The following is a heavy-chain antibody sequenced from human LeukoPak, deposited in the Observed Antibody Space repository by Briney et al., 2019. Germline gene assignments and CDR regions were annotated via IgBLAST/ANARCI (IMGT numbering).Heavy chain of an antibody. CDR2: IYPGDSDT. J-gene: IGHJ4*02. V-gene: IGHV5-51*01. D-gene: IGHD1-26*01. CDR3: ARPRAAVGATIDY. CDR1: GYRFTSYW. Sequence: GESLKISCKGSGYRFTSYWIGWVRQMPGKGLGWMGIIYPGDSDTRYSPSFQGQVTISADKSISTAYLQWSSLKASDTAMYYCARPRAAVGATIDYWGQGTLVTVSS.